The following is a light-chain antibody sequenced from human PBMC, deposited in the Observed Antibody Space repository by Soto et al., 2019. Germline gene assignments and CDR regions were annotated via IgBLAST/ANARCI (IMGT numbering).Light chain of an antibody. J-gene: IGKJ4*01. Sequence: DIQMTQSPSTLSASVGDRVTITCRASQSINNWLAWYQQKPGKAPKLLIYKTSDLESGVPSRFSGSGSGTEFSLTISSLQPDDFATYYCQQYKSFSLTFRGGTRVEVK. CDR2: KTS. CDR3: QQYKSFSLT. CDR1: QSINNW. V-gene: IGKV1-5*03.